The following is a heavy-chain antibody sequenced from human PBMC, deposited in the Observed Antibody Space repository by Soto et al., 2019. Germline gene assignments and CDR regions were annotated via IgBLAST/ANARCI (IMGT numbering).Heavy chain of an antibody. V-gene: IGHV1-18*01. Sequence: QVQLVQSGAEVKKPGASVKVSCKASGYTFTSYGISWVRQAPGQGLEWMGWINDYNGNTKYAQKLQGRVTMTTDTSTSTAYMELRSLXSDXTAVXXCXGXXXYXDXWGQGTLVTVSS. J-gene: IGHJ4*02. CDR3: XGXXXYXDX. CDR2: INDYNGNT. CDR1: GYTFTSYG.